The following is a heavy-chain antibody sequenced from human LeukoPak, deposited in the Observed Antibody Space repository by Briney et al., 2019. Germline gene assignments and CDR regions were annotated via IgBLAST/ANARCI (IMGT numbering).Heavy chain of an antibody. D-gene: IGHD3-22*01. CDR1: GFTFSSYA. Sequence: GGSLRLSCAASGFTFSSYATSWVRQAPGKGLEWVSTIRYNGDTTYYTDSVKGRFTISRDNSKNTLYLQMNSLRAEDTAVFYCAKTHGSGYCFDYWGQGTLVTVSS. V-gene: IGHV3-23*01. CDR2: IRYNGDTT. J-gene: IGHJ4*02. CDR3: AKTHGSGYCFDY.